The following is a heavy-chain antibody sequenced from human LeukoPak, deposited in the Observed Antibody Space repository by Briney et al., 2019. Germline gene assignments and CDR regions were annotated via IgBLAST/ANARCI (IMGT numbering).Heavy chain of an antibody. V-gene: IGHV3-23*01. D-gene: IGHD6-13*01. Sequence: TGGSLRLSCAASGFTFSSYAMSWVRQAPGKGLEWVSAISGSGGSTYYADSVKGRFTISRDNSKNTLYLQMNSLRAGDTAVYYCAKDGGSSWYHFDYWGQGTLVTVSS. CDR2: ISGSGGST. CDR3: AKDGGSSWYHFDY. J-gene: IGHJ4*02. CDR1: GFTFSSYA.